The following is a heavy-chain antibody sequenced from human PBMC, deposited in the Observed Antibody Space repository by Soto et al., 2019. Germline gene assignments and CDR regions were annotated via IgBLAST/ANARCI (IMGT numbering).Heavy chain of an antibody. CDR1: GFSLSTSGVG. V-gene: IGHV2-5*02. D-gene: IGHD3-10*01. Sequence: KESGPTLVTPTQTLTLTCTFSGFSLSTSGVGVGWIRQPPGKALEWLAVIYWDDDKRYSPALKSRLTITKDTSKNQVVLTMTNMDPVDTATYFCAHHPYYGLGSYSFDYWGQGTLVTVSS. CDR3: AHHPYYGLGSYSFDY. CDR2: IYWDDDK. J-gene: IGHJ4*02.